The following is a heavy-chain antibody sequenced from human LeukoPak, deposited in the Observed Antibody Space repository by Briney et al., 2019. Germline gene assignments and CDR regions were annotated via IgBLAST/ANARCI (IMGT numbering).Heavy chain of an antibody. Sequence: ASVKVSCKASGYTFSSYYMNWVRQAPGQGLEWMGVINPSSGSTSYAQKFQGRVTMTRDISTTTVYMELSSLRSEDTAVYYCAGAAVPDEEYNWFDYWGQGTLVTVSS. CDR2: INPSSGST. CDR3: AGAAVPDEEYNWFDY. J-gene: IGHJ5*01. V-gene: IGHV1-46*01. CDR1: GYTFSSYY. D-gene: IGHD4-17*01.